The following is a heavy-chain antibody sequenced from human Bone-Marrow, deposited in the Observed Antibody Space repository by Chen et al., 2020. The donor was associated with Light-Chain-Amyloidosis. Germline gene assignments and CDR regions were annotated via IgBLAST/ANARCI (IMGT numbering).Heavy chain of an antibody. Sequence: VESGGGVVQPGRSLRLSCAASGFTFSSYAMHWVRQAPGKGLEWVAVISYDGSNKYYADSMKGRFTISRDNSKNTLYLQMNSLRAEDTDVYYCARDLDARLRYFDCRWGFDYWGQGTLVTVSS. CDR3: ARDLDARLRYFDCRWGFDY. D-gene: IGHD3-9*01. J-gene: IGHJ4*02. V-gene: IGHV3-30-3*01. CDR1: GFTFSSYA. CDR2: ISYDGSNK.